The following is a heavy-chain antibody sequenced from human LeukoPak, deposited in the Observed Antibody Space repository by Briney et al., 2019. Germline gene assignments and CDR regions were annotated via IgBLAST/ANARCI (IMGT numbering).Heavy chain of an antibody. CDR1: GFAVSSNY. CDR2: IKQDGSEK. J-gene: IGHJ4*02. CDR3: ARDLGVTTTRSDY. D-gene: IGHD4-17*01. V-gene: IGHV3-7*01. Sequence: GGSLRLSCAASGFAVSSNYMSWVRQAPGKGLEWVANIKQDGSEKYYVDSVKGRFTISRDNAKNSLYLQMNSLRAEDTAVYYCARDLGVTTTRSDYWGQGTLVTVSS.